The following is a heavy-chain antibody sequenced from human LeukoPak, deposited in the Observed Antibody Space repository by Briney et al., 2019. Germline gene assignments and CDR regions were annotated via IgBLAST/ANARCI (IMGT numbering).Heavy chain of an antibody. CDR2: IDSGGGST. J-gene: IGHJ4*02. D-gene: IGHD1-26*01. V-gene: IGHV3-23*01. CDR1: GFTFSSYA. Sequence: GGSLRLSCVASGFTFSSYAMGWVRQAPGKGLEWVATIDSGGGSTHYADSVKGRFTISRDSSKNTLYLQMNSLRAEDTAVYYCARDVGPIHFDYWGQGTLVTVSS. CDR3: ARDVGPIHFDY.